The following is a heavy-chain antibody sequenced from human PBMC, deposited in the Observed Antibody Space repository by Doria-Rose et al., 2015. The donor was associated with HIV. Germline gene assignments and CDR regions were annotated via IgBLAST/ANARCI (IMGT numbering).Heavy chain of an antibody. CDR1: GVSLSSPGMG. Sequence: QESGPVLVKPTETLTLTCTVSGVSLSSPGMGVSWIRQPPGRALEWLENIFSDDERSYNTSMKSRLTTSRGTSKSQVVLTMTDMDPVDTATYYCARIKSSRWYHKYYFDFWGQGTLVIVSA. J-gene: IGHJ4*02. CDR2: IFSDDER. V-gene: IGHV2-26*01. CDR3: ARIKSSRWYHKYYFDF. D-gene: IGHD6-13*01.